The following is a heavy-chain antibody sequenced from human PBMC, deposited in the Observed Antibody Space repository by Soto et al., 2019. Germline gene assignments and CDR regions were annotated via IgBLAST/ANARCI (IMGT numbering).Heavy chain of an antibody. V-gene: IGHV3-30*03. CDR2: VSYDGNIK. CDR3: ATGISDLRTLRWLLGNYFDS. D-gene: IGHD2-21*02. Sequence: QVRLVESGGGVVQPGRTLRLSCAASGFSFKSYSMHWVRHVPGRGLEWVALVSYDGNIKHYADSVQGRFTISRDNSKNTLFLQMSGMGSDDTATYYCATGISDLRTLRWLLGNYFDSLGQGTLVTVSS. CDR1: GFSFKSYS. J-gene: IGHJ4*02.